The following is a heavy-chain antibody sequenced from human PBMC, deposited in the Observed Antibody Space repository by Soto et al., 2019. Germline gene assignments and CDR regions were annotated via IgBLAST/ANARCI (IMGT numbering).Heavy chain of an antibody. CDR3: AKTHHYDSSGYYSCSDP. D-gene: IGHD3-22*01. J-gene: IGHJ5*02. CDR1: GYTFTTYG. Sequence: GASVKVSCKASGYTFTTYGITWVRQAPGQGLEWMGWISAYNGHTNFAQKLQGRVSMTTDTSTRTAYMELRSLRSDDTAVYYCAKTHHYDSSGYYSCSDPWGQGTLVTVSS. V-gene: IGHV1-18*01. CDR2: ISAYNGHT.